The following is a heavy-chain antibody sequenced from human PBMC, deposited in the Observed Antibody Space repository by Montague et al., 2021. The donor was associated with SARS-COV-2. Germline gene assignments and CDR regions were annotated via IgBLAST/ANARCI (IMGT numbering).Heavy chain of an antibody. CDR2: TYYRSKWYH. D-gene: IGHD2-15*01. CDR3: ARTTTRMLYPENAFDI. CDR1: GDSVSSNTAT. J-gene: IGHJ3*02. Sequence: CAISGDSVSSNTATWNWIRQSPSRGLEWLGRTYYRSKWYHDYAISLKGRITINPDTSKNQFSLQLSSVAPEDTAVFYCARTTTRMLYPENAFDIWGQGTMVTVSP. V-gene: IGHV6-1*01.